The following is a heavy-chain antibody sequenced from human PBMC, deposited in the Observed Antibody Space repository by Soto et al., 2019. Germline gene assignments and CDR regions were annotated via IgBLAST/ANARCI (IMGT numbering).Heavy chain of an antibody. Sequence: GGSLRLSCAVSGFTFSDHYMDWVRQAPGKGLEWVGRSRIKADNYVTQYAASVKGRFTISRDDSQNSLYLQMNSLNTEDTAVYFCARGLNSFDHWGRGTQVTVSS. J-gene: IGHJ4*02. CDR2: SRIKADNYVT. CDR1: GFTFSDHY. CDR3: ARGLNSFDH. D-gene: IGHD1-26*01. V-gene: IGHV3-72*01.